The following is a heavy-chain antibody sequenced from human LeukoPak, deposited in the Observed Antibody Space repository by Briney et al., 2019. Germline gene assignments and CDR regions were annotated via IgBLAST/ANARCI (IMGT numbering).Heavy chain of an antibody. CDR2: ISSGADYT. J-gene: IGHJ4*02. Sequence: PGGSLRISCAASGFTFITYAMTWVRQAPGKGLEWVSTISSGADYTYYADSVKGRFTISRDNSKSTLYLQMNSLRAEDTAVYYCAREPNNVVTPDGFDYWGQVTLVTVSS. V-gene: IGHV3-23*01. D-gene: IGHD2-15*01. CDR3: AREPNNVVTPDGFDY. CDR1: GFTFITYA.